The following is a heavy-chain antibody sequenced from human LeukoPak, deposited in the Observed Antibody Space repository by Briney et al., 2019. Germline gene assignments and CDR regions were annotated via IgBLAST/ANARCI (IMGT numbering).Heavy chain of an antibody. Sequence: ASVKVSCKASGYTFTSYGISWVRQAPGQGLEWMGWISAYNGNTNYAQKLQGRVTMTTDTSTSTAYMELRSLRSDDTAVYYCASARAGYFDWLLNYWGQGTLVTVSS. J-gene: IGHJ4*02. CDR2: ISAYNGNT. V-gene: IGHV1-18*01. CDR1: GYTFTSYG. CDR3: ASARAGYFDWLLNY. D-gene: IGHD3-9*01.